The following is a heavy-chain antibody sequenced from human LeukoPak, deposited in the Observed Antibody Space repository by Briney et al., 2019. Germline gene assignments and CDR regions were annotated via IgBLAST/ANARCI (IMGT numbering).Heavy chain of an antibody. CDR1: GGTFSSYA. V-gene: IGHV1-69*13. Sequence: SVKVSCKASGGTFSSYAISWVRQAPGQGLEWMGGIIPIFGTANYAQKFQGRVTITADESASTAYMELSSLRSEDTAVYYCARATEYYGSGSYYNHWGQGTLVTVSS. CDR2: IIPIFGTA. J-gene: IGHJ4*02. D-gene: IGHD3-10*01. CDR3: ARATEYYGSGSYYNH.